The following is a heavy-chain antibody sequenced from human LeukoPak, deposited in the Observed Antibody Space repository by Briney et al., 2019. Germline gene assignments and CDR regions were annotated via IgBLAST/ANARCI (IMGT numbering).Heavy chain of an antibody. J-gene: IGHJ5*02. D-gene: IGHD6-19*01. CDR1: GGTFSSYA. CDR2: IIPIFGTA. Sequence: ASVKASCKASGGTFSSYAISWVRQAPGQGLEWMGGIIPIFGTANYAQKFQGRVTITADESTSTAYMEMNSLISDDTAVYYCARDRPGYSSWFDPWGQGTLVTVSS. CDR3: ARDRPGYSSWFDP. V-gene: IGHV1-69*13.